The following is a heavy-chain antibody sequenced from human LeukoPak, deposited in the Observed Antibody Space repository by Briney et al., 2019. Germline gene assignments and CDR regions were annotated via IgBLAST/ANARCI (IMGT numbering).Heavy chain of an antibody. CDR1: GFTFSSYW. Sequence: PGGSLRLSCAASGFTFSSYWMSWVRQAPGKGLEWVTNIKQDGSEKYYVDSVKGRFTISRDNAKNSLYLQMNSLRAEDTAVYYCARAPIAAPGAYTFDYWGQGTLVTVSS. CDR3: ARAPIAAPGAYTFDY. V-gene: IGHV3-7*01. D-gene: IGHD6-6*01. CDR2: IKQDGSEK. J-gene: IGHJ4*02.